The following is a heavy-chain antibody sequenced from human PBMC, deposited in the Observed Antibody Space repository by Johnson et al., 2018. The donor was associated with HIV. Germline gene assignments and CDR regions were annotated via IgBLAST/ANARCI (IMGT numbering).Heavy chain of an antibody. D-gene: IGHD1-26*01. J-gene: IGHJ3*02. CDR3: AKNNQVWGLLPVDAFDI. CDR2: ISGSGSTI. CDR1: GFTFIDYY. Sequence: QVQLVESGGGLVKPGGSLRLSCAGSGFTFIDYYMSWIRQAPGKGLEWISYISGSGSTIYYADSVKGRFTISRDNSTNTIYLQVNSLTPEDTAVYYCAKNNQVWGLLPVDAFDIWGQGTLITVSS. V-gene: IGHV3-11*04.